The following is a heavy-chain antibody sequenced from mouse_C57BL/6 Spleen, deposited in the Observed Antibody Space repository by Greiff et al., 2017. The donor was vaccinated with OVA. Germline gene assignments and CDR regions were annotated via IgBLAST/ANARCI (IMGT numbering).Heavy chain of an antibody. V-gene: IGHV1-15*01. J-gene: IGHJ2*01. CDR1: GYTFTDYE. D-gene: IGHD1-1*01. CDR2: IDPETGGT. CDR3: TRKDGSVFDY. Sequence: QVQLQQPGAELVRPGASVTLSCKASGYTFTDYEMHWVKQTPVHGLEWIGAIDPETGGTAYNQKFKGKAILTADKSSSTAYMELRSLTSEDSAVYYCTRKDGSVFDYWGQGTTLTVSS.